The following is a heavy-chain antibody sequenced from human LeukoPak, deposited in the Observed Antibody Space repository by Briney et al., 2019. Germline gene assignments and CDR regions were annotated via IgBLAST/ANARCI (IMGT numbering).Heavy chain of an antibody. J-gene: IGHJ4*02. CDR2: ISSSSSSI. V-gene: IGHV3-48*04. CDR1: GFSFSSYS. D-gene: IGHD3-22*01. Sequence: GGALRLSCAASGFSFSSYSMNWVRQAPGTGLEWISYISSSSSSIYYADSVKGRFTISRDNAKNSLYLQMKSLRAEDTAVYYCARDMYYYESSGYYYGGEIDYWGQGTLVTVSS. CDR3: ARDMYYYESSGYYYGGEIDY.